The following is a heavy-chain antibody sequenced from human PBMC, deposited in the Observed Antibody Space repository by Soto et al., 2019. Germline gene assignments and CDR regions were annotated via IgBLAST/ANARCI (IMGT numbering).Heavy chain of an antibody. CDR1: GFTFSSYA. Sequence: EVQLLESGGGLVQPGGSLRLSCAASGFTFSSYAMNWVRQAPGKGLEWVSVISGSGDSTYYADSVKGRFTIPRDNSKNTLYLQMSSLRAEDTAVYSGARRSSGWYFDYWGQGTLVTVSS. CDR2: ISGSGDST. D-gene: IGHD6-19*01. J-gene: IGHJ4*02. CDR3: ARRSSGWYFDY. V-gene: IGHV3-23*01.